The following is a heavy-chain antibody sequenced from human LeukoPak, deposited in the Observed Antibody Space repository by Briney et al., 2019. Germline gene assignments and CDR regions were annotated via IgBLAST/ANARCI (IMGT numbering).Heavy chain of an antibody. Sequence: VASVKVSCKASGYTFTGYYMHWVRQAPGQGLEWMGWINPNSGGTNYAQKFQGRVTMTRDTSISTAYMELSRLRSDDTAVYYCARDPGGRFGRYYMDVWGKGTTVTISS. D-gene: IGHD3-10*01. CDR2: INPNSGGT. CDR1: GYTFTGYY. CDR3: ARDPGGRFGRYYMDV. V-gene: IGHV1-2*02. J-gene: IGHJ6*03.